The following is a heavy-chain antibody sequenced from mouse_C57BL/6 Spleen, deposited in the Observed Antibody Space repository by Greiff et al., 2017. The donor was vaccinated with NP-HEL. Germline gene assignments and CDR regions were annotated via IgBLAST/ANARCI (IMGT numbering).Heavy chain of an antibody. CDR1: GFTFRDYG. CDR2: ISSGSSTI. CDR3: ARDYHRSHWYFDD. Sequence: EVMLVESGGGLVKPGGSLKLSCAASGFTFRDYGMHWVRQAPEKGLEWVAYISSGSSTIYYADTVKGRFTFSRDNSKNTLFLQMTSLRSADTAMYYGARDYHRSHWYFDDWGTGTTVTVSS. J-gene: IGHJ1*03. V-gene: IGHV5-17*01. D-gene: IGHD5-5*01.